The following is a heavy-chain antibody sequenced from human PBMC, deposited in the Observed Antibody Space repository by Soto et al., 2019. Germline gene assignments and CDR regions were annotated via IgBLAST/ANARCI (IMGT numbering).Heavy chain of an antibody. CDR1: GFTFNNFA. V-gene: IGHV3-23*01. CDR3: AKDGGITFYYCYLDV. D-gene: IGHD1-7*01. J-gene: IGHJ6*03. Sequence: GGSLRLSCAASGFTFNNFAMTWVRQVPGKGLEWVSTIRGSAGDTWYADSVKGRFTISRDNSRNTLYLQMNSLRAEDTAVYYCAKDGGITFYYCYLDVWGKGTTVTVSS. CDR2: IRGSAGDT.